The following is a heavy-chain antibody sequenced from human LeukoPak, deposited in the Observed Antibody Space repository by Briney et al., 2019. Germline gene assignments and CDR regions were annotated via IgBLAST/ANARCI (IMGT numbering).Heavy chain of an antibody. Sequence: PSETLSLTCTVPGGSISSSSYYWAWIRQPPGKGLEWIGSIYYSGSTYYNPSLTSRVTISGDTSKNQFSLKLSSVTAADTAVYYCAKQYGSGSPIPHFDYWGQGALVTVSS. J-gene: IGHJ4*02. V-gene: IGHV4-39*01. D-gene: IGHD3-10*01. CDR2: IYYSGST. CDR3: AKQYGSGSPIPHFDY. CDR1: GGSISSSSYY.